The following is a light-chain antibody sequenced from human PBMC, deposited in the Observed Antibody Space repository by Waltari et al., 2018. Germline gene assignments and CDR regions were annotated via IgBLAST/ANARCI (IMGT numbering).Light chain of an antibody. Sequence: DIKMTQSPSSVSASVGASVTITCRASQGISTWLAWFQQKPGKAPKLLIYAASSLQSGVPSRFSGSGSGTDFTLTINSLQPDDFATYYCQQANSLPVTFGGGTKVEIK. J-gene: IGKJ4*01. V-gene: IGKV1-12*01. CDR1: QGISTW. CDR2: AAS. CDR3: QQANSLPVT.